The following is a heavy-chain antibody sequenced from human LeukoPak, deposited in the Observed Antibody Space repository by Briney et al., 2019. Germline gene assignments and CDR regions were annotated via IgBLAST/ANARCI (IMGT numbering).Heavy chain of an antibody. CDR3: AKDPYCSSTSCYFAFDY. Sequence: GGSLRLSCAASGFTLSSYAMSSVRQAPGKGLEWVSAISGSGGSTYYADSVKGRLTISRDNAKNTLYLQMNSLRAKDTAVYYCAKDPYCSSTSCYFAFDYWGQGTLVTVSS. D-gene: IGHD2-2*01. CDR1: GFTLSSYA. CDR2: ISGSGGST. V-gene: IGHV3-23*01. J-gene: IGHJ4*02.